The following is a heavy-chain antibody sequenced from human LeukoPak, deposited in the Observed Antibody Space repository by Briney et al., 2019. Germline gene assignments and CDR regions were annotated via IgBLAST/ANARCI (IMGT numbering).Heavy chain of an antibody. CDR2: ISSSSSTI. J-gene: IGHJ4*02. V-gene: IGHV3-48*01. CDR3: ARDLIDY. Sequence: PGGSLRLSCAASGFTFSSYRMNWVRQAPGKGLEWVSFISSSSSTIYYADSVKGRFTISRDNAKSSLSLQMNSLRAEDTAVYYCARDLIDYWGQGTLVTVSS. CDR1: GFTFSSYR.